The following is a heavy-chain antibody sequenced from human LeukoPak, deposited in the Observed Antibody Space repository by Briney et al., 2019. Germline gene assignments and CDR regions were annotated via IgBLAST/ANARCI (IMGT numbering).Heavy chain of an antibody. CDR2: IFRGGST. Sequence: PSETLSLTCAVSGCSISIAYYWGWIRQPPGKGLEWIGRIFRGGSTSYNPSLKSRLTMSMDTSKNQFSLQLTSVTAADTAVYYCARYDSRGNGSTQLEYWGQGILVTISS. CDR1: GCSISIAYY. CDR3: ARYDSRGNGSTQLEY. V-gene: IGHV4-38-2*01. D-gene: IGHD1-1*01. J-gene: IGHJ4*02.